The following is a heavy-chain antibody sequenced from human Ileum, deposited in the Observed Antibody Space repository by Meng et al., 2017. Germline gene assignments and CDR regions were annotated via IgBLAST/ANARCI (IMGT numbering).Heavy chain of an antibody. D-gene: IGHD1-14*01. CDR3: ARVSYNKGSPKFDS. CDR2: IYESGTT. Sequence: QVELQEFGPGLVKPSETLSLSCAVSGDSIRNGNWWSWVRQPPGKGLEWIGEIYESGTTNYNPSLKSRVTISVDKSKNEFSLKLSSVTAADTALYYCARVSYNKGSPKFDSWGQGTLVTASS. V-gene: IGHV4-4*02. CDR1: GDSIRNGNW. J-gene: IGHJ4*02.